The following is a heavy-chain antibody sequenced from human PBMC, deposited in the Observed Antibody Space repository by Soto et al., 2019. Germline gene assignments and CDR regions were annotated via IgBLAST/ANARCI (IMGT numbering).Heavy chain of an antibody. CDR2: IFYSGTT. D-gene: IGHD2-21*01. Sequence: SETLSLTCTFSVGSISGYSWSWIRQPPGKGLEWLGYIFYSGTTNYNPSLQSRLTISVDTSKNQFSLTLSSVTAADTAVYYCAKGGGRGVHGGDYFDYWGLGTLVTVSS. J-gene: IGHJ4*02. CDR1: VGSISGYS. V-gene: IGHV4-59*01. CDR3: AKGGGRGVHGGDYFDY.